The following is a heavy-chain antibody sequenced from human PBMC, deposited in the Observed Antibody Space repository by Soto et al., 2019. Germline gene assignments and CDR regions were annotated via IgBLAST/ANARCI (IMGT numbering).Heavy chain of an antibody. CDR3: ARGGDRGYYDILTGYYLRFVARAENWFDP. D-gene: IGHD3-9*01. V-gene: IGHV4-34*01. Sequence: PSETLSLTCAVYGGSFSGYYWSWIRQPPGKGLEWIGEINHSGSTNYNPSLKSRVNISVDTSKNQFSLKLSSVTAADTAVYYCARGGDRGYYDILTGYYLRFVARAENWFDPWGQGTLVTVSS. J-gene: IGHJ5*02. CDR2: INHSGST. CDR1: GGSFSGYY.